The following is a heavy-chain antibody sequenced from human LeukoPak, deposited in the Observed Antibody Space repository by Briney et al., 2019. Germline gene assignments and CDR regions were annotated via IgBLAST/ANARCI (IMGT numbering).Heavy chain of an antibody. D-gene: IGHD1-26*01. V-gene: IGHV3-74*01. J-gene: IGHJ4*02. CDR3: ARGPSGGGYYVGVY. CDR1: GFTFSNYW. CDR2: TSPDESGT. Sequence: GGSLRLSCAASGFTFSNYWMHWVRQAPGKGLVWVARTSPDESGTTYADSVKGRFTISRDNAKNTLYLQMNSLRAEDAAVYWCARGPSGGGYYVGVYWGQGTLVTVSS.